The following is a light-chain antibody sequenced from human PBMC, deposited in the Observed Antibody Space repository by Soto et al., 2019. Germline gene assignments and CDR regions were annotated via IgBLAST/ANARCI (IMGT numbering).Light chain of an antibody. Sequence: ENVLTQSPGTLSLSPGERSTLSCRASQSVGRNYLAWFQQKPGQAPRXXIYGASTRATGIPARFSGSGSGTELTITISSLQSEDVEVYVGQQYNIWPQTFGQGTKVDIK. CDR2: GAS. V-gene: IGKV3-15*01. CDR3: QQYNIWPQT. CDR1: QSVGRN. J-gene: IGKJ1*01.